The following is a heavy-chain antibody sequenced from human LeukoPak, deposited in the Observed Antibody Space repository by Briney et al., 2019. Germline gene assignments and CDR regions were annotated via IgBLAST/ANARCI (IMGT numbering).Heavy chain of an antibody. J-gene: IGHJ4*02. CDR1: RFTVSSNY. CDR3: ASEKGDFGYGEVVIDY. Sequence: GGSLRLSCVASRFTVSSNYMSWVRPAPGKGLEWVSVIYSGGSTYYADSVKRGFTISRDNSKNTQYIQMNRLRAGDTGVYYCASEKGDFGYGEVVIDYWGQGTLVTVSS. CDR2: IYSGGST. D-gene: IGHD5-12*01. V-gene: IGHV3-53*01.